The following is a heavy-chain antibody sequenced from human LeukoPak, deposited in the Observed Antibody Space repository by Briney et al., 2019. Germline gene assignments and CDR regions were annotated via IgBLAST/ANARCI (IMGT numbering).Heavy chain of an antibody. V-gene: IGHV4-39*01. CDR2: IYYSGST. CDR1: GGPISSSSYY. D-gene: IGHD2-2*01. CDR3: ARHRYCSSTSCYFFDY. J-gene: IGHJ4*02. Sequence: PSETLSLTCTVSGGPISSSSYYWGWIRQPPGKGLEWIGSIYYSGSTYYNPSLKSRVTISVDTSKNQFSLKLSSVTAADTAVYYCARHRYCSSTSCYFFDYWGQGTLVTVSS.